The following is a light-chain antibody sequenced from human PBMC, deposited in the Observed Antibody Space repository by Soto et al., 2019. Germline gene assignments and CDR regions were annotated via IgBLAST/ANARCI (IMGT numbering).Light chain of an antibody. CDR3: QHYGASPWT. CDR2: GAS. CDR1: QTVSNNY. Sequence: EIVLTQSPGTLSLSPGDRATLSFRASQTVSNNYLAWCQQKPGQAPRVIMYGASRRATGIPDRFSGGGSGTDFTLSISRLEPEDFAVYYCQHYGASPWTFGQGTKVDIK. J-gene: IGKJ1*01. V-gene: IGKV3-20*01.